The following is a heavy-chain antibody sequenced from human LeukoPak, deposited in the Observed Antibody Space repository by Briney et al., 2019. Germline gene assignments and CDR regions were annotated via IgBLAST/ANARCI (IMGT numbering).Heavy chain of an antibody. CDR3: SLGQAHGMDV. D-gene: IGHD3-16*01. CDR1: GFTFSSYW. CDR2: INSDGTST. Sequence: PGGSLRLSCAASGFTFSSYWVHWVRQAPGKGLMWVSRINSDGTSTSYADSVKGRFTISRDNAKNTLYLQMNSLRAEDTAVYYCSLGQAHGMDVWGQGTTVTVSS. J-gene: IGHJ6*02. V-gene: IGHV3-74*01.